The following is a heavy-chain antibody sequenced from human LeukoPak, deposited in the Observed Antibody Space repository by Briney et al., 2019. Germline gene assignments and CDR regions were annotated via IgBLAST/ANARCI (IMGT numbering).Heavy chain of an antibody. CDR1: GGSISSGGYY. D-gene: IGHD3-22*01. CDR3: ARGGDPGKYYYDSSGYYGY. J-gene: IGHJ4*02. Sequence: SQTLSLTCTVSGGSISSGGYYWSWIRQHPGKGLEWIGYIYYRGSTYYNPSLKSRVTISVDTSKNQFSLKLSSVTAADTAVYYCARGGDPGKYYYDSSGYYGYWGQGTLVTVSS. V-gene: IGHV4-31*03. CDR2: IYYRGST.